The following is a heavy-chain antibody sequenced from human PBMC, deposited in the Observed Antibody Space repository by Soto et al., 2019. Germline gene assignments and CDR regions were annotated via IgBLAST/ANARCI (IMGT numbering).Heavy chain of an antibody. CDR3: ARHARVPAAWDDWFDP. CDR1: GGPVRNYY. Sequence: LSLTCAVYGGPVRNYYWSWIRQPPGKGLEWIGYIYYNGRPNHNPSLKSRVTLSADTSKNQFSLKLNSVTAADTAVYYCARHARVPAAWDDWFDPWGQGTLVTVSS. CDR2: IYYNGRP. V-gene: IGHV4-59*08. J-gene: IGHJ5*02. D-gene: IGHD2-2*01.